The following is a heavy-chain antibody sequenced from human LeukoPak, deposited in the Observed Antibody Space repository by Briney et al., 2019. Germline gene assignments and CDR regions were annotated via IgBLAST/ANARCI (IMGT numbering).Heavy chain of an antibody. J-gene: IGHJ6*02. Sequence: GASVKVSCKASGYTLTSYAMNWVRQAPGQGLEWMGWINTNTGNPTYAQGFTGRFVFSLDTSVSTAYLQISSLKAEDTAVYYCARDLYYGSGSANYYYGMDVWGQGTTVTVSS. D-gene: IGHD3-10*01. CDR2: INTNTGNP. CDR3: ARDLYYGSGSANYYYGMDV. V-gene: IGHV7-4-1*02. CDR1: GYTLTSYA.